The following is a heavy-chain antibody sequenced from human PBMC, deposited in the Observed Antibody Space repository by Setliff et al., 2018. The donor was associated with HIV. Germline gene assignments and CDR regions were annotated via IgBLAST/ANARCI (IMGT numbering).Heavy chain of an antibody. Sequence: ASVKVSCKAFGYTFSTNAIHWVRQAPGQRLEWMGYINAGDDNTRYSEKFQGRVTITRDTSANTAYMELNGLKIEDTAFYYCTRAHSSGWFGDWFDPWGQGALVTVSS. CDR2: INAGDDNT. J-gene: IGHJ5*02. D-gene: IGHD6-19*01. CDR3: TRAHSSGWFGDWFDP. CDR1: GYTFSTNA. V-gene: IGHV1-3*01.